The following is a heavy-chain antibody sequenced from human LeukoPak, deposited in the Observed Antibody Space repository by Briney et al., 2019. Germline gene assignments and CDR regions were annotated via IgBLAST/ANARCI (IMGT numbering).Heavy chain of an antibody. CDR2: IRSKAYGGTT. Sequence: GGSLRLSSTASGFTFGDYAMSWVRQAPGKGLEWVGFIRSKAYGGTTEYAASVKGRFTISRDDSKSTAYLQMNSLKTEDTVVYYCTRADYYDSSGELYFDYWGQGTLVTVSS. D-gene: IGHD3-22*01. CDR1: GFTFGDYA. CDR3: TRADYYDSSGELYFDY. V-gene: IGHV3-49*04. J-gene: IGHJ4*02.